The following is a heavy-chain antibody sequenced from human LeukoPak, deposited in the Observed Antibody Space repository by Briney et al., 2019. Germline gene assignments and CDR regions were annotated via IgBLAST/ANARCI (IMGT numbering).Heavy chain of an antibody. V-gene: IGHV3-11*01. CDR3: ARRRDFIDY. Sequence: GGSLRLSCAASGFTLGDYYMGWIRQAPGKGLEWVSYSSSSGSTIYYADSVKGRFAISRDNAKNSLYLQMNSLRAEDTAVYYCARRRDFIDYWGQGTLVAVSS. J-gene: IGHJ4*02. CDR2: SSSSGSTI. CDR1: GFTLGDYY. D-gene: IGHD3/OR15-3a*01.